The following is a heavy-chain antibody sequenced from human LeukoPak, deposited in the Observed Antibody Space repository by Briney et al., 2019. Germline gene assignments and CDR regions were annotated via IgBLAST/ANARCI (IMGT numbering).Heavy chain of an antibody. Sequence: SETLSLTCTVSGGSISSYYWSWIRQPAGKGLEWIGRIYTSGSTNYNPSLKSRVTMSVDTSKNQFSLKLSSVTAADTAVYYCARSPYDFWSGLEAYYMDVWGKGTTVTVSS. D-gene: IGHD3-3*01. CDR2: IYTSGST. V-gene: IGHV4-4*07. J-gene: IGHJ6*03. CDR3: ARSPYDFWSGLEAYYMDV. CDR1: GGSISSYY.